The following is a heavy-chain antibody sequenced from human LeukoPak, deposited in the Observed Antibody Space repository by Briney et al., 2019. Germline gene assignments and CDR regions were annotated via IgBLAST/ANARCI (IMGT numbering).Heavy chain of an antibody. CDR2: ISSSGSTM. J-gene: IGHJ4*02. D-gene: IGHD3-22*01. Sequence: GGSLRLSCVASGFTFRSYEMNWVRQAPGKGLEWVSYISSSGSTMYYADSVKGRFTISRDNAKNSLYLQMNSLRAEDTAVYYCARDLNYYDVRGRDYWGQGTLVTVSS. V-gene: IGHV3-48*03. CDR1: GFTFRSYE. CDR3: ARDLNYYDVRGRDY.